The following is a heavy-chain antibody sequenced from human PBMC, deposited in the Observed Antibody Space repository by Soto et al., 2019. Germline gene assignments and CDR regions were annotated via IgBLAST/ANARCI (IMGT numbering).Heavy chain of an antibody. D-gene: IGHD3-10*01. V-gene: IGHV1-18*01. CDR1: GYTFNNYG. CDR3: ARDGYYDSGSYGMDV. CDR2: ISDYNGNR. Sequence: QVQLVQSGAEVKKPGASVKVSCKTSGYTFNNYGISWVRQAPGQGLEWMGLISDYNGNRNYPQKFHGRVPMTTHTSTKTVYMVWTSVRSDDTAVYYCARDGYYDSGSYGMDVWGRGTTVTVSS. J-gene: IGHJ6*02.